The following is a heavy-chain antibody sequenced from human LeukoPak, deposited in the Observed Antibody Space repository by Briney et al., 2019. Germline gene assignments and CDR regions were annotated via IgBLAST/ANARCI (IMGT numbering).Heavy chain of an antibody. J-gene: IGHJ4*02. Sequence: GGSLRLSCAATGFSFSDRYMSWIRQAAGKGMEWVAYISPNSDNIHYADSVKGRFTISRDNAKNSLFLQVNSLRAEDTVVYYCVRETGWLFDFWGQGTLVIVSS. CDR2: ISPNSDNI. CDR1: GFSFSDRY. V-gene: IGHV3-11*04. D-gene: IGHD5-12*01. CDR3: VRETGWLFDF.